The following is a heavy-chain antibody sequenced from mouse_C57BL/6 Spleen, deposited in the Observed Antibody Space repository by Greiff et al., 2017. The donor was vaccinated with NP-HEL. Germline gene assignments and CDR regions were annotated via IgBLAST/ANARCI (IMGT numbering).Heavy chain of an antibody. D-gene: IGHD1-1*01. CDR1: GYTFTSYW. CDR2: IYPGSGST. CDR3: ARSYYGSSWNWYFDV. V-gene: IGHV1-55*01. Sequence: QVQLQQSGAELVKPGASVKMSCKASGYTFTSYWITWVKQRPGQGLEWIGDIYPGSGSTNYNEKFKSKATLTVDTSSSTAYMQLSSLTSEDSAVYYCARSYYGSSWNWYFDVWGTGTTVTVSS. J-gene: IGHJ1*03.